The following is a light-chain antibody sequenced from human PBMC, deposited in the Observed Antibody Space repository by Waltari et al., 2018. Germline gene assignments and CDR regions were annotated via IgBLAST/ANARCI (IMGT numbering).Light chain of an antibody. CDR3: QQYYDNPQT. J-gene: IGKJ1*01. V-gene: IGKV4-1*01. CDR1: QSVLYSSDNKNY. CDR2: WAS. Sequence: DFVLTQSPDSLAVSLGERATINCKSSQSVLYSSDNKNYLAWMQHKPGQPPKLLFSWASTRESGVPDRFSGSGSGTEFTLPISSLQAEDVGTYYCQQYYDNPQTFGQGTRVELK.